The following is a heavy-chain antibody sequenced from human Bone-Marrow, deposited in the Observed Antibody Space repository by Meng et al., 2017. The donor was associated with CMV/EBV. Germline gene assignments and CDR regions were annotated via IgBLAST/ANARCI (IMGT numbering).Heavy chain of an antibody. D-gene: IGHD2-2*01. CDR2: INPNSGGT. V-gene: IGHV1-18*01. J-gene: IGHJ4*02. CDR1: GYTFTSYG. CDR3: VVGRGFDY. Sequence: VQLVQSGAEVEKRGASVKVSCKASGYTFTSYGISWVRQAPGQGLEWMGWINPNSGGTNYAQKLQGRVTMTTDTSTSTAYMELRSLRSDDTAVYYCVVGRGFDYWGQGTLVTVSS.